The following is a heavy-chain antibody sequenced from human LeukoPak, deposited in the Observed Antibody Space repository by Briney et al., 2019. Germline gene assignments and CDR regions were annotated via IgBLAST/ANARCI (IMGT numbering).Heavy chain of an antibody. D-gene: IGHD3/OR15-3a*01. J-gene: IGHJ5*02. CDR3: AKGTGINHYHWIDP. CDR1: KVTFIDYA. Sequence: GGSLRLSCAAPKVTFIDYAMNWVRQAPGKGLEWVSGISGSGGNTYYADSVKGRFTISRDNSKNTLYLQMNSLRAEDTALYYCAKGTGINHYHWIDPWGQGTQVTVSS. CDR2: ISGSGGNT. V-gene: IGHV3-23*01.